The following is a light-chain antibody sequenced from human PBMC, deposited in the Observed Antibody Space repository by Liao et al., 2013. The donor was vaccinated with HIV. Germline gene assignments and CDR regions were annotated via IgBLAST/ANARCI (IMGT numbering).Light chain of an antibody. J-gene: IGLJ2*01. CDR2: SDS. V-gene: IGLV3-21*01. CDR3: QVWDSSTVV. Sequence: SYELTQPPSVSVAPGKTATIICGGTSIGRRSVHWYQQKPGRAPVLVIYSDSDRPSGIPERFSGSNFGASATLTISTVEAGDEADYYCQVWDSSTVVFGGGTKLTVL. CDR1: SIGRRS.